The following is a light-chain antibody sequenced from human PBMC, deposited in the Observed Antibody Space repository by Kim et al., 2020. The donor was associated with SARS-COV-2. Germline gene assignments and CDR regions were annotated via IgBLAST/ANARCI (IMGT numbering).Light chain of an antibody. V-gene: IGKV1-5*03. CDR3: RQYTTYSGT. J-gene: IGKJ1*01. CDR2: KAS. Sequence: DIQMTQSPSTLSASVGDRVTITCRASQSISTWLAWYQQKPGKAPTLLIYKASNLESGVPSRFSGSGSGTEFTLTISSLQPDDSATYYCRQYTTYSGTFGQGTKVDIK. CDR1: QSISTW.